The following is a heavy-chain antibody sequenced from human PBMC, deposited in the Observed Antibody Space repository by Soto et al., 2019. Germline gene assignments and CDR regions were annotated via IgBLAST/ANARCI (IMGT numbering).Heavy chain of an antibody. CDR2: ISWNSGSI. J-gene: IGHJ4*02. V-gene: IGHV3-9*01. CDR3: AKGRDRLLWCGEEIDY. Sequence: EVQLVESGGGLVQPGRSLRLSCAASGFTFDDYAMHWVRQAPGKGLEWVSGISWNSGSIGYADSVKGRFTISRDNAKNSRYLQMNSLRAEDTALYYCAKGRDRLLWCGEEIDYWGQGTLVTVSS. D-gene: IGHD3-10*01. CDR1: GFTFDDYA.